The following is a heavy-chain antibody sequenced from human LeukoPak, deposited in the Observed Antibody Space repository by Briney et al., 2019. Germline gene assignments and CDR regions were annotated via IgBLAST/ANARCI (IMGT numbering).Heavy chain of an antibody. CDR2: ISGNGRST. CDR3: AKEYYVLLVYALGGSFDY. D-gene: IGHD2-8*02. J-gene: IGHJ4*02. CDR1: GFTFSSYA. V-gene: IGHV3-23*01. Sequence: GGSLRLSCAASGFTFSSYAMSWVRQPPAKGLDWVSTISGNGRSTYYGDSVKGRFTISRDNSKNTLSLQMNSLRAEDTAVYYCAKEYYVLLVYALGGSFDYWGRGTLVTVSS.